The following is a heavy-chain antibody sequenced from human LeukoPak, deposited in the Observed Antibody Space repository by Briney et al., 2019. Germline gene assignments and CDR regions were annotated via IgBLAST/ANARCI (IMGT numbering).Heavy chain of an antibody. CDR3: ARDLTVTTDY. CDR2: ISSSSSYI. J-gene: IGHJ4*02. CDR1: GFTFSSYS. D-gene: IGHD4-17*01. Sequence: GGSLRLSCAASGFTFSSYSMNWVRQAPGKGLEWVSSISSSSSYIYYADSVKGRFTISRDNAKNSLYLQMNSLRAEATAVYYCARDLTVTTDYWGQGTLVTVSS. V-gene: IGHV3-21*01.